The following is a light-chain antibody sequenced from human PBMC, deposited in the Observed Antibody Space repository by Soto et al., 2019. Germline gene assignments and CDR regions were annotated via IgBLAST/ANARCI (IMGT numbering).Light chain of an antibody. V-gene: IGLV2-11*01. J-gene: IGLJ1*01. Sequence: QSALTQPRSVSGSPGQSVTISCTGTSSDVGVYDYVSWYQQHPGKAPRVLIFDVSERPSGVPDRFSGSKSGDTASLTISALQAQDEAAYYCCSYAGSYTYVLGSGTKVTVL. CDR2: DVS. CDR3: CSYAGSYTYV. CDR1: SSDVGVYDY.